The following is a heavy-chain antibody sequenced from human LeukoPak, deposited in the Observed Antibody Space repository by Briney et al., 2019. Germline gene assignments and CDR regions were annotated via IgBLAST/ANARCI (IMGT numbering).Heavy chain of an antibody. J-gene: IGHJ4*02. CDR3: ARDCTNGLYYADY. Sequence: GGSMRLSCAATGFTFSSYWMSWVRQAPGKGLEWVAMIKQDGSEKYYVDSVKGRFTISRDNAKNSLYLQMNSLIAEDTTVYYCARDCTNGLYYADYWGQGALVSVST. V-gene: IGHV3-7*01. CDR1: GFTFSSYW. CDR2: IKQDGSEK. D-gene: IGHD2-8*01.